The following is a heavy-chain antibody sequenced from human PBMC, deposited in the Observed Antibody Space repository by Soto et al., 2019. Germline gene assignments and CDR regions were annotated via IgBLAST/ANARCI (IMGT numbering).Heavy chain of an antibody. CDR1: GFTFSSYD. CDR3: ASIPPHGSGPFQIY. J-gene: IGHJ4*02. D-gene: IGHD2-15*01. CDR2: IGTAGDT. Sequence: GGSLRLSCAASGFTFSSYDMHWVRQATGKGLEWVSAIGTAGDTYYPGSVKGRFTISRENAKNSLYLQMNSLRAEDTAVYYCASIPPHGSGPFQIYWGQGTLVTVSS. V-gene: IGHV3-13*01.